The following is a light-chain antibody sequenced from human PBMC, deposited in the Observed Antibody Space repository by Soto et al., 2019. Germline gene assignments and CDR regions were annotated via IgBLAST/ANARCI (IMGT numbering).Light chain of an antibody. J-gene: IGLJ2*01. CDR2: SND. Sequence: QSVLTQPPSASGTPGQRVTISCSGASSNIGGNSVNWYRQLPGTPPTLLIYSNDRRPSGVPDRLSASKSGTSASLAISGLQSEDEADYYCAAWDYTLNGVVFGGGTKLTVL. CDR3: AAWDYTLNGVV. V-gene: IGLV1-44*01. CDR1: SSNIGGNS.